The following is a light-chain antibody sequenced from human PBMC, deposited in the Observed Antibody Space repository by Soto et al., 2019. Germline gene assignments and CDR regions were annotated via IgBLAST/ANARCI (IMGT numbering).Light chain of an antibody. Sequence: DIPMTQSPSTLSASVGDRVTITCRASQSISIWLSWYQQKPGKAPNLLIYDASNLKSGVPSRFSGSGSGTEFTLTISSLQPDDSGSYYCQQHKSYPVTFGGGTKVEIK. CDR2: DAS. V-gene: IGKV1-5*01. CDR3: QQHKSYPVT. J-gene: IGKJ4*01. CDR1: QSISIW.